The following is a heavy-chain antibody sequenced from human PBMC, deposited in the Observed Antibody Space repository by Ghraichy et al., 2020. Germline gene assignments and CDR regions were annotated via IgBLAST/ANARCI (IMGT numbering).Heavy chain of an antibody. CDR1: GFTFDDFA. Sequence: GGSLRLSCAASGFTFDDFAMHWVRQAPGKGLEWVSGINWNSGTQGHADSVKGRFTISRDNAKKSLYLQMNSLRAKDTALYYCAKDIGGDYNFYYMDVWGKGTTVTVSS. D-gene: IGHD4-17*01. V-gene: IGHV3-9*01. CDR3: AKDIGGDYNFYYMDV. J-gene: IGHJ6*03. CDR2: INWNSGTQ.